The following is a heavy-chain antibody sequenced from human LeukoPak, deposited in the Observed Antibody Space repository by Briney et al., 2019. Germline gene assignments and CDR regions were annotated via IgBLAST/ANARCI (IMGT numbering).Heavy chain of an antibody. CDR3: ARHRPAWRGPAVSYSYGAVFDP. CDR2: IYPGGSDT. D-gene: IGHD5-18*01. Sequence: GESLKISCKGSGYRFTSYWIGWVRQMPGKGLEWMGIIYPGGSDTRCSPSFQGQVTISADKSISTAYLQWSSLKASDTAMYYCARHRPAWRGPAVSYSYGAVFDPWGQGTLVTVSS. V-gene: IGHV5-51*01. J-gene: IGHJ5*02. CDR1: GYRFTSYW.